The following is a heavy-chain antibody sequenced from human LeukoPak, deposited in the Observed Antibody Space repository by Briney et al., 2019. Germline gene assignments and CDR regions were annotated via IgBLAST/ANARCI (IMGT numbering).Heavy chain of an antibody. CDR1: GGTFSSYA. CDR2: IIPISGTA. V-gene: IGHV1-69*05. CDR3: ARADDSSGYWYFDL. D-gene: IGHD3-22*01. J-gene: IGHJ2*01. Sequence: ASVKVSCKASGGTFSSYAISWVRQAPGQGLEWMGGIIPISGTANYAQKFQGRVTITTDESTSTAYMELSSLRSEDTAVYYCARADDSSGYWYFDLWGRGTLVTVSS.